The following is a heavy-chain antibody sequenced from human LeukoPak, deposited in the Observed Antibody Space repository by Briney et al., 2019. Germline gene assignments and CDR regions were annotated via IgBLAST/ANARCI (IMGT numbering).Heavy chain of an antibody. V-gene: IGHV3-30*02. CDR2: IRSDGNNK. Sequence: PGGSLRLSCAASGFTFSDYGMPWVRQAPGKGLGGVAFIRSDGNNKYSADSVKGRFTISRDNSKTTLYLQINSLRAGDTAVYSCARGYSSGWSWGQGTLVTVSS. J-gene: IGHJ5*02. CDR1: GFTFSDYG. D-gene: IGHD6-19*01. CDR3: ARGYSSGWS.